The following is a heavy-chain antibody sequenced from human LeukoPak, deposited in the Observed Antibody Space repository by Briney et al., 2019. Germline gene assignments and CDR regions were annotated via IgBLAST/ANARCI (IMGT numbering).Heavy chain of an antibody. CDR1: GFTFSSYG. Sequence: GGSLRLSCAASGFTFSSYGMHWVRQAPGKGLEWVAFIRYDGSNKYYADSVKGRFTISRDNSKNTLYLQMNSLRAEDTAVYYCAKDKAHGAGSQISGFDPWGQGTLVTVFS. CDR3: AKDKAHGAGSQISGFDP. J-gene: IGHJ5*02. V-gene: IGHV3-30*02. CDR2: IRYDGSNK. D-gene: IGHD3-10*01.